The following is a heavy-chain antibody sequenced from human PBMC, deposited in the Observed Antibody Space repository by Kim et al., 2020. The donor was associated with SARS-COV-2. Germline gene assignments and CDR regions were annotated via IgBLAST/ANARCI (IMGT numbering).Heavy chain of an antibody. CDR2: IYYSGST. J-gene: IGHJ6*02. CDR3: ARSWSYYYYGMDV. Sequence: SETLSLTCTVSGGSFSSGSYYWSWIRQPPGKGLEWIGYIYYSGSTNYNPSLKSRVTISVDTSKNQFSLKLSSVTAADTAVYYCARSWSYYYYGMDVWGQGTTVTVSS. CDR1: GGSFSSGSYY. D-gene: IGHD3-3*01. V-gene: IGHV4-61*01.